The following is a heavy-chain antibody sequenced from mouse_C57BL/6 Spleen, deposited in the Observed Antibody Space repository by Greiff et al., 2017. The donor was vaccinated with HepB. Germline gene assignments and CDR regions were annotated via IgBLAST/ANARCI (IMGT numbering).Heavy chain of an antibody. V-gene: IGHV1-81*01. J-gene: IGHJ1*03. CDR3: ARGGYDVLYFDG. CDR1: GYTFPSYG. Sequence: QVQLKESGAELARPGASVKLSCKASGYTFPSYGISWVKQRTGQGLEWIGEIYPRSGNTYYNEKFKGKATLTTDTSSSTASMELRSLTSEDSSVYFCARGGYDVLYFDGWGTGTTVTVSS. D-gene: IGHD2-2*01. CDR2: IYPRSGNT.